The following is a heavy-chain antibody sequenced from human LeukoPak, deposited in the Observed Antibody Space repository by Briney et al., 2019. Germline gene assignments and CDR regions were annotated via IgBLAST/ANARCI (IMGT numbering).Heavy chain of an antibody. V-gene: IGHV3-23*01. D-gene: IGHD3-10*01. J-gene: IGHJ4*02. CDR2: ISGSGGST. Sequence: PGGSLRLSCAASGFTFSSYAMSWVRQAPGKGLEWVSAISGSGGSTYYADSVKGRFTISRDNSKNTLYLQMNSLRAEDTAVYYCVKHPPGYGSGSCYHNWGQGTLVTVSS. CDR3: VKHPPGYGSGSCYHN. CDR1: GFTFSSYA.